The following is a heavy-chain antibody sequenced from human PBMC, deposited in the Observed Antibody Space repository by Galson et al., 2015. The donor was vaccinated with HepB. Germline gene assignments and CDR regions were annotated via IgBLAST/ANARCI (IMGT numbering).Heavy chain of an antibody. Sequence: SETLSLTCAVYGGSFSGNYWSWIRQSPGKGLEWIGEINPSGTTHFNPSPETRVTMSVDTSKNQFSLKLSSVTAADTAVYYCARHVEYCSTTNCDFIFDYWGQGTLVTVSS. V-gene: IGHV4-34*01. CDR3: ARHVEYCSTTNCDFIFDY. CDR2: INPSGTT. D-gene: IGHD2-2*01. CDR1: GGSFSGNY. J-gene: IGHJ4*02.